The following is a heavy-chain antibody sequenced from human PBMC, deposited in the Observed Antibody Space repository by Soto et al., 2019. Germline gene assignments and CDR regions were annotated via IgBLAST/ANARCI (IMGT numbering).Heavy chain of an antibody. Sequence: SETLSLTCAVSSGSISSSNWWSWVRQPPGKGLEWIGEIYHSGSTNYNPSLKSRVTISVDTSKNQFSLKLSSVTAADTAVYYCARGRNSGYDLWWFDPWGQGTLVTVSS. CDR2: IYHSGST. CDR3: ARGRNSGYDLWWFDP. D-gene: IGHD5-12*01. CDR1: SGSISSSNW. V-gene: IGHV4-4*02. J-gene: IGHJ5*02.